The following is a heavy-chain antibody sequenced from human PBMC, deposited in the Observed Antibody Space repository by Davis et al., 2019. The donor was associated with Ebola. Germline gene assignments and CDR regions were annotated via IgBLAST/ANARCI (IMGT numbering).Heavy chain of an antibody. V-gene: IGHV3-30*09. Sequence: GESLKISCAASGFTLSIYTMHWVRQAPGKGLEWVAAISSDGRNKHYADSVRGRVVISRDTSKDTLYLPMSGLRAEDTAVYYCARGREDYLDYRGQGTLVTVSS. D-gene: IGHD1-26*01. CDR3: ARGREDYLDY. CDR1: GFTLSIYT. CDR2: ISSDGRNK. J-gene: IGHJ4*02.